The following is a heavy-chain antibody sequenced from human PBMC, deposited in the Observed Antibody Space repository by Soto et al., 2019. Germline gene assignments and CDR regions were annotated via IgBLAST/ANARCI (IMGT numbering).Heavy chain of an antibody. CDR2: TYYRSRWYN. V-gene: IGHV6-1*01. J-gene: IGHJ5*02. CDR3: ASGGNWFDP. CDR1: GDSVSGNSAA. Sequence: SQTLSLTCAISGDSVSGNSAAWNWIRQSPSRGLEWLGRTYYRSRWYNDYAVSVKSRITVTPDTSKNQFSLTLKSVTAADTAVYYCASGGNWFDPWGQGVLVTVSS. D-gene: IGHD3-16*01.